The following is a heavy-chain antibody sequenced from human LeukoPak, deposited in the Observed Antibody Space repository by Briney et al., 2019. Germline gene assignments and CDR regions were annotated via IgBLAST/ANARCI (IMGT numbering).Heavy chain of an antibody. V-gene: IGHV4-61*02. Sequence: SETLSLTCTVSGGSISSGSYYWSWIRQPAGKGLEWIGRINTSGSTNYNPSLKSRVTISVDTSRNQFSLKLSSVTAADTAVYYCARDTPSGYYYYYMDVWGKGTTVTVSS. D-gene: IGHD6-25*01. J-gene: IGHJ6*03. CDR1: GGSISSGSYY. CDR2: INTSGST. CDR3: ARDTPSGYYYYYMDV.